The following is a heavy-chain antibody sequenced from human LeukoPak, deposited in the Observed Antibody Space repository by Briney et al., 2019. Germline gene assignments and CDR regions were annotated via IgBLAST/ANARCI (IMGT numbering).Heavy chain of an antibody. V-gene: IGHV3-23*01. Sequence: GGSLRLSCAASGFTFSSYAMSWVRQAPGKGPEWRSTFSASGANTYYADSVRGRFTISRDNSKDTLYLQMDGLRAEDTAFYYCARSPLGTLKSFDSWGQGTLVSVSS. CDR2: FSASGANT. J-gene: IGHJ4*02. CDR3: ARSPLGTLKSFDS. CDR1: GFTFSSYA. D-gene: IGHD3-16*01.